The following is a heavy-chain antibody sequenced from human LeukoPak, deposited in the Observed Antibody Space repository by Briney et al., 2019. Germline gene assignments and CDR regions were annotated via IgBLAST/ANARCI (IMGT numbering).Heavy chain of an antibody. D-gene: IGHD5-18*01. J-gene: IGHJ4*02. Sequence: PSETLSLTCAVYGGSFSGYYWSWIRQPPGKGLEWIGEINHSGSTNYNPSLKSRVTISVDTSKNQFSLKLSSVTAADTAVYYCARGHGYSYGPRKYYFDYWGQGTLVTVSS. CDR2: INHSGST. CDR3: ARGHGYSYGPRKYYFDY. V-gene: IGHV4-34*01. CDR1: GGSFSGYY.